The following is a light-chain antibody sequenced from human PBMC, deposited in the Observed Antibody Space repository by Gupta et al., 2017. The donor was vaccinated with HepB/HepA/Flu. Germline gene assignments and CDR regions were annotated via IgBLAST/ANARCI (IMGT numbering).Light chain of an antibody. CDR3: QVWDRNSDCV. Sequence: SYVLTQPPSVSVAPGKTARITCGGNNIGSRSVHWYQQKPAQDPVRVVYEDGDRPSGLPERFSGSNSGTKATLTISRVEAGDEADYCCQVWDRNSDCVFGGGTKLTVL. V-gene: IGLV3-21*03. CDR2: EDG. CDR1: NIGSRS. J-gene: IGLJ3*02.